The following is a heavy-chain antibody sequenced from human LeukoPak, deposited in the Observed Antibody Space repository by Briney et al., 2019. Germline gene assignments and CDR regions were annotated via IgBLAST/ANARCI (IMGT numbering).Heavy chain of an antibody. CDR3: ASFYYDSSGEYYFDY. D-gene: IGHD3-22*01. CDR1: GGSISSYY. V-gene: IGHV4-34*01. Sequence: SETLSLTCTVSGGSISSYYWSWIRQPAGKGLEWIGEINHSGSTNYNPSLKSRVTISVDTSKNQFSLKLSSVTAADTAVYYCASFYYDSSGEYYFDYWGQGTLVTVSS. CDR2: INHSGST. J-gene: IGHJ4*02.